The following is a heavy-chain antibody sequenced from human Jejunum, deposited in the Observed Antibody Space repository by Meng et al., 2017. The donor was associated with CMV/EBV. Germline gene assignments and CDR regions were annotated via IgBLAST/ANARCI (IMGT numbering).Heavy chain of an antibody. CDR3: ARETPLGSASNYFRF. D-gene: IGHD4/OR15-4a*01. J-gene: IGHJ1*01. V-gene: IGHV4-39*07. Sequence: WVRQPPGRGLEWIGNIYYNGNTKYNPSLKSRVTTSLDMSRNQFSLKLTSVTAADTAVYYCARETPLGSASNYFRFWGQGTLVTVSS. CDR2: IYYNGNT.